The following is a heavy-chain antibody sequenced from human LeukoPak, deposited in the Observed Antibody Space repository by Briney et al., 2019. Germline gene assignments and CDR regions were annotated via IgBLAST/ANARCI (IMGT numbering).Heavy chain of an antibody. V-gene: IGHV4-34*01. J-gene: IGHJ5*02. CDR1: GGSFSGYY. CDR3: ARGGISRSWDSGRWFDP. D-gene: IGHD6-13*01. CDR2: INHSGST. Sequence: SETLSLTCAVYGGSFSGYYWSWIRQPPGKGLEWIGEINHSGSTNYNPSLKSRVTISVDTSKNQFSLKLSSVTAADTAVYYCARGGISRSWDSGRWFDPWGQGTLVTVSS.